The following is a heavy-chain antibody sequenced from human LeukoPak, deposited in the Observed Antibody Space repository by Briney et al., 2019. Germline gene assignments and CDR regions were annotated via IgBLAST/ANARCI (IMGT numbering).Heavy chain of an antibody. CDR1: GDSISTSNSY. D-gene: IGHD6-19*01. Sequence: SETLSLTCTVSGDSISTSNSYWGWIRQPPGKGLEWIGSIYYSGNTYYNASLKSRVTISVDTSKNQFSLKLTSVTAADTAVYYCARSLLVVAGLPGYWGQGTLVTASS. V-gene: IGHV4-39*01. J-gene: IGHJ4*02. CDR3: ARSLLVVAGLPGY. CDR2: IYYSGNT.